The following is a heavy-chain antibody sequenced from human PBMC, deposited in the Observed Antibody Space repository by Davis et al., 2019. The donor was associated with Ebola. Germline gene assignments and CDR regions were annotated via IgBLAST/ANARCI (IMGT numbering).Heavy chain of an antibody. CDR2: IYYSGST. D-gene: IGHD2-2*02. CDR1: GGSISSYY. V-gene: IGHV4-59*08. CDR3: ARQAIPTFSMDV. Sequence: MPSETLSLTCTVSGGSISSYYWSWIRQPPGKGLEWIGYIYYSGSTNYNPSLKSRVTISVGTSKNQFSLKLSSVTAADTAVYYCARQAIPTFSMDVWGQGTTVTVSS. J-gene: IGHJ6*02.